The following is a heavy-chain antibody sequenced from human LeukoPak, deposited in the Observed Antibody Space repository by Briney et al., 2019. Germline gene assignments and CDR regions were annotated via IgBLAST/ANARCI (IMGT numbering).Heavy chain of an antibody. D-gene: IGHD5-12*01. CDR2: IYYSGST. CDR1: GGSISSGGYY. V-gene: IGHV4-61*08. Sequence: SETLSLTCTVSGGSISSGGYYWSWIRQPPGKGLEWIGYIYYSGSTNYNPSLKSRVTISVDTSKNQFSLKLSSVTAADTAVYYCASARGYSGYLYGYYFGYWGQGTLVTVSS. J-gene: IGHJ4*02. CDR3: ASARGYSGYLYGYYFGY.